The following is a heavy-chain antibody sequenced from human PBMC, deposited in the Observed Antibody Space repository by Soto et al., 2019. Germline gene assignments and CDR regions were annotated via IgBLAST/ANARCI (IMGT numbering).Heavy chain of an antibody. CDR3: ARGSTVAAEYGMDV. CDR1: GFSFSSYG. D-gene: IGHD6-13*01. Sequence: PGGSLRLSCAASGFSFSSYGMHWVRQAPGKGLEWVAVIWQYGSKKYYADSVKGRLIISRDNSKNTLYVQINSLRAEHTAVYFCARGSTVAAEYGMDVWGQGTTVTVSS. J-gene: IGHJ6*02. V-gene: IGHV3-33*01. CDR2: IWQYGSKK.